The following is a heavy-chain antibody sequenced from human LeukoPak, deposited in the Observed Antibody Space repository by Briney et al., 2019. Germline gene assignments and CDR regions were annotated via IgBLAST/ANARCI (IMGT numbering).Heavy chain of an antibody. V-gene: IGHV4-39*07. Sequence: PSETLSLTCTVSGGSISSSSYYWGWIRQPPGKGLEWIGSIYYSGSTYYNPSLKSRVTISVDTSKNQFSLKLSSVTAADTAVYYCGSLGWYFDYWGQGTLVTVSS. J-gene: IGHJ4*02. D-gene: IGHD6-19*01. CDR2: IYYSGST. CDR3: GSLGWYFDY. CDR1: GGSISSSSYY.